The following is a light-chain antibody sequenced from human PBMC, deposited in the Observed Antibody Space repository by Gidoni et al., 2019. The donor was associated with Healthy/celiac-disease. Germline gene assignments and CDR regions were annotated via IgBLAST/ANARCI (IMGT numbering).Light chain of an antibody. CDR2: AGS. Sequence: DIQMTQSPSSLSASVGDRVTITCRASQSISSYLNWYQQKPGKAPTLLVYAGSSLQSWVPSRFSCGGSGTDFTFPISSLQPEGFATYYFQQRYSTPRVTFGQGTKLEIK. CDR1: QSISSY. CDR3: QQRYSTPRVT. J-gene: IGKJ2*01. V-gene: IGKV1-39*01.